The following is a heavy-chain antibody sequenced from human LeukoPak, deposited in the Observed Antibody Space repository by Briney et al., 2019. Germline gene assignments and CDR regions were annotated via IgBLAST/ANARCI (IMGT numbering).Heavy chain of an antibody. J-gene: IGHJ4*02. CDR1: GGSISSSNYY. CDR3: AREIWGGFTPAAY. CDR2: IYYSGST. D-gene: IGHD7-27*01. V-gene: IGHV4-39*02. Sequence: SETLSLTCSVSGGSISSSNYYWGWIRQPPGKGLGWIGGIYYSGSTYYNPSLKSRVTISVDTSKNQFSLKLSSVTAADTAVYYCAREIWGGFTPAAYWGPGTLVTVSS.